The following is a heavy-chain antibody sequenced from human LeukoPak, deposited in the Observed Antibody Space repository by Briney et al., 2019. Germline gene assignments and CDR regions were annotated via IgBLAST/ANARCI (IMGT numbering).Heavy chain of an antibody. CDR1: GGSISSGGYY. CDR3: AREYYYDSSGYPTDAFDI. CDR2: IYYSGST. J-gene: IGHJ3*02. D-gene: IGHD3-22*01. Sequence: SQTLSLTCTVSGGSISSGGYYWSWIRQHPGKGLEWIGYIYYSGSTSSNPSLKSRVTISVDTSKNQFSLKLSSVTAADTAVYYCAREYYYDSSGYPTDAFDIWGQGTMVTVSS. V-gene: IGHV4-31*03.